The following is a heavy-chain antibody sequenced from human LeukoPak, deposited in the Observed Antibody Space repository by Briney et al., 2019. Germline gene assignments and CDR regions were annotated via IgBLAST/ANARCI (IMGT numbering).Heavy chain of an antibody. D-gene: IGHD3-3*01. CDR1: GGSFSGYY. CDR2: INHSGST. J-gene: IGHJ6*03. V-gene: IGHV4-34*01. CDR3: ASSYYDFWSGSPGYYYMDV. Sequence: SETPSLTCAVYGGSFSGYYWSWIRQPPGKGLEWIGEINHSGSTNYNPSLKSRVTISVDTSKNQFSLKLSSVTAADTAVYYCASSYYDFWSGSPGYYYMDVWGKGTTVAVSS.